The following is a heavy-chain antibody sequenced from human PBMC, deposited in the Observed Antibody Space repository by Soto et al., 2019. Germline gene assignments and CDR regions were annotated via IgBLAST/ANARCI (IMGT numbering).Heavy chain of an antibody. CDR2: ISYDGSNK. V-gene: IGHV3-30-3*01. Sequence: GWSLRLSCASSVFTFSSYAMHWVRQAPGKGLEWVAVISYDGSNKYYADSVKGRFTISRDNSKNTLYLQMNSLRAEDTAVYYCAREVYCGGDCYNPLLDYWGQGTLVTVSS. CDR1: VFTFSSYA. J-gene: IGHJ4*02. CDR3: AREVYCGGDCYNPLLDY. D-gene: IGHD2-21*02.